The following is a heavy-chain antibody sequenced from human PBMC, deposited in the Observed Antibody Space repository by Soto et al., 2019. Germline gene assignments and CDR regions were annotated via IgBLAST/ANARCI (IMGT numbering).Heavy chain of an antibody. D-gene: IGHD2-15*01. Sequence: QVQLVQSGAEVKKPGSSVKVSCKAPGGTFNSYAISWLRQAPGQGLEWMGGIVPIFSTVNYAQKFQDRVTITADESTSTAYMELGSLTSEDTAVYYCARDRGGAATYCFDYWGQGTLVTVSS. CDR3: ARDRGGAATYCFDY. V-gene: IGHV1-69*01. CDR1: GGTFNSYA. CDR2: IVPIFSTV. J-gene: IGHJ4*02.